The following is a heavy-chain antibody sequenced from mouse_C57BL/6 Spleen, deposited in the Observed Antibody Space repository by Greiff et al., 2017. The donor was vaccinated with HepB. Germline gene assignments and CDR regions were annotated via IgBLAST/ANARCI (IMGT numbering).Heavy chain of an antibody. CDR3: ARQGDYGSSYWFAY. V-gene: IGHV5-6*01. CDR2: ISSGGSYT. J-gene: IGHJ3*01. CDR1: GFTFSSYG. D-gene: IGHD1-1*01. Sequence: EVQRVESGGDLVKPGGSLKLSCAASGFTFSSYGMSWVRQTPDKRLEWVATISSGGSYTYYPDSVKGRFTISRDNDKNTLYLQMSSLKSEDTAMYYCARQGDYGSSYWFAYWGQGTLVTVSA.